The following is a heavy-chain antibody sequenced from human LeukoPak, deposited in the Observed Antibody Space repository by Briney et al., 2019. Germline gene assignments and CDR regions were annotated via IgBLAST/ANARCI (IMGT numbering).Heavy chain of an antibody. CDR3: ARERATYDAFDI. J-gene: IGHJ3*02. D-gene: IGHD1-26*01. V-gene: IGHV4-4*07. CDR2: IYTSGST. CDR1: GGSISSYY. Sequence: SETLSHTCTVSGGSISSYYWTWIRQPAGKGLEWIGRIYTSGSTNYNPSLKSRVTMSVDTSKNQFSLKLSSVTAADTAVYYCARERATYDAFDIWGQGTMVTVSS.